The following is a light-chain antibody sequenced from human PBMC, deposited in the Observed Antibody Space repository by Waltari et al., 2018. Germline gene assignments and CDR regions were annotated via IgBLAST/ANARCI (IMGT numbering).Light chain of an antibody. Sequence: EVVLTQSPATLSLSPGERATLSCRASQSVSRYLAWYQQKPGQAPRLRINDASDRATGIPVRFSGSGSGTDFTLTISSLEPEDFAVYYCQQRSDWPPTFGGGTKVEI. CDR3: QQRSDWPPT. V-gene: IGKV3-11*01. CDR1: QSVSRY. J-gene: IGKJ4*01. CDR2: DAS.